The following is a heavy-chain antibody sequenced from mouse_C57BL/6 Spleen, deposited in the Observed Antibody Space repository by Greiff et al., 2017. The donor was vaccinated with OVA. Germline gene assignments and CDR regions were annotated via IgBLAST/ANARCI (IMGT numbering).Heavy chain of an antibody. V-gene: IGHV1-39*01. CDR1: GYPFPNYN. CDR2: INPNYGTT. CDR3: ARNPSNQAWFAY. J-gene: IGHJ3*01. D-gene: IGHD2-10*02. Sequence: VQLQQSGPELVKPGASVKISCKASGYPFPNYNMNWVKQSNGKSLEWIGVINPNYGTTSYNQKFKGKATLTVDQSSSTAYMQRNSLTSEDSAVYYCARNPSNQAWFAYWGQGTLVTVSA.